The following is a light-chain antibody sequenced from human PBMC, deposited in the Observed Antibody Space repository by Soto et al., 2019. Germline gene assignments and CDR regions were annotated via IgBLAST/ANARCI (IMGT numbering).Light chain of an antibody. CDR1: SGHSRYA. V-gene: IGLV4-69*01. Sequence: QSVLTQSPSASASLGASVKLTCTLSSGHSRYAIAWHQQQPEKGPRYLMKINSDGSHSKGDGIPDRFSGSSSGAERYLTISSLQSEDEADYYCQAWGSGVQVFGGGPKLTVL. CDR2: INSDGSH. CDR3: QAWGSGVQV. J-gene: IGLJ2*01.